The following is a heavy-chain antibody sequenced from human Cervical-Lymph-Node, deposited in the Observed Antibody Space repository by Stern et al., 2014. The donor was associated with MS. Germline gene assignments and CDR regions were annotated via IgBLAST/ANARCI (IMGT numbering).Heavy chain of an antibody. J-gene: IGHJ4*02. Sequence: EVQLVESGGGLVQPGGSLRLSCAASGFTFNNYWMTWVRQAPGTGLEWVANIKQDGSEKFYVNSVKGRFTISRDNAKNSLYLQMNALKAEDTAVYYCARDDTSSSWYNYWGQGTLVTVSS. D-gene: IGHD6-13*01. CDR1: GFTFNNYW. CDR3: ARDDTSSSWYNY. CDR2: IKQDGSEK. V-gene: IGHV3-7*01.